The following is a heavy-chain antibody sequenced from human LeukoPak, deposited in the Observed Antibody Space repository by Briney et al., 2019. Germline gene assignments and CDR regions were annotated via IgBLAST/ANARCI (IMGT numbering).Heavy chain of an antibody. CDR3: AKGALGASGNFDY. V-gene: IGHV3-43D*03. J-gene: IGHJ4*02. CDR2: ISWDGGST. Sequence: GSLRLSCAASGFTFDDYAMHWVRQAPGKGLEWVSLISWDGGSTYYADSVKGRFTISRDNSKNSLYLQMNSLRAEDTALYYCAKGALGASGNFDYWGQGTLVTVSS. D-gene: IGHD1-26*01. CDR1: GFTFDDYA.